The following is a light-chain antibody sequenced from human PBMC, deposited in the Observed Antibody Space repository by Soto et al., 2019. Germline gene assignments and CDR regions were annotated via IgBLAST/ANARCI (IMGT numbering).Light chain of an antibody. J-gene: IGKJ1*01. CDR1: QTISSW. V-gene: IGKV1-5*03. CDR3: QQYDIYSWT. CDR2: RAS. Sequence: HMTQSPSTLTGSVGDRVTITCRASQTISSWLAWYQQKPGKAPNLLIYRASTLESGVPSRFSGSGSGTEFTLTISCLQPDDFATYYCQQYDIYSWTFGQGTKVDI.